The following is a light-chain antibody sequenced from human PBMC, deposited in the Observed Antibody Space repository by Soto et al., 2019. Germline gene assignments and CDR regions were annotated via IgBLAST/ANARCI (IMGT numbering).Light chain of an antibody. CDR1: QGVSSY. V-gene: IGKV1-9*01. J-gene: IGKJ1*01. Sequence: DIQLTQSPSFLSASVGDRVTITCRASQGVSSYLAWYQQRPGKAPKLLIYAASTLQSGVPSRFSGSGSGTXFTLXIXSLXPXXXXXXXXXXXXXXPRTFGQGSKVEI. CDR2: AAS. CDR3: XXXXXXPRT.